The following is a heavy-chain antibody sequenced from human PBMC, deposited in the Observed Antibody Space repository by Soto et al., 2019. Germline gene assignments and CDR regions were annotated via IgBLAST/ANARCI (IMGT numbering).Heavy chain of an antibody. Sequence: SETLYLTCTVSGGSISSSSYYWGWIRQPPGKGLEWIGSIYYSGSTYYNPSLKSRVTISVETSRNQFSLKLSSVTAADTAVYYCAAGPDYGGNLWGQGTLVTVSS. CDR1: GGSISSSSYY. CDR3: AAGPDYGGNL. J-gene: IGHJ4*02. D-gene: IGHD4-17*01. V-gene: IGHV4-39*01. CDR2: IYYSGST.